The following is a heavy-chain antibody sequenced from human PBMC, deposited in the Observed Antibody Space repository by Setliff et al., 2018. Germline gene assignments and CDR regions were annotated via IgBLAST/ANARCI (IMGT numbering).Heavy chain of an antibody. V-gene: IGHV4-39*07. CDR1: GGSISSSSYY. J-gene: IGHJ4*02. CDR2: INHSGST. D-gene: IGHD3-3*01. CDR3: ARRATYYKFWSGYYDY. Sequence: SETLSLTCTVSGGSISSSSYYWGWIRQPPGKGLEWIGEINHSGSTNYNPSLKSRVTISVDTSKNQFSLKLSSVTAADTAVYYCARRATYYKFWSGYYDYWGQGTLVTVPQ.